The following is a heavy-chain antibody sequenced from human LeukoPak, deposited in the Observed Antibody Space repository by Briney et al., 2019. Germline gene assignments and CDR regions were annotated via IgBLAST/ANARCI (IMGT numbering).Heavy chain of an antibody. J-gene: IGHJ4*02. Sequence: ASVNVSCKTSGYTFTGYFMHWVRQAPGQGLEWMGWINSNSGGTNYAQKFQGRVTMTRDTSISTVYMELSRLTSDDTAIYYCARDGTAISEALFDYWGQGTLVTVSS. D-gene: IGHD2-21*02. CDR3: ARDGTAISEALFDY. V-gene: IGHV1-2*02. CDR2: INSNSGGT. CDR1: GYTFTGYF.